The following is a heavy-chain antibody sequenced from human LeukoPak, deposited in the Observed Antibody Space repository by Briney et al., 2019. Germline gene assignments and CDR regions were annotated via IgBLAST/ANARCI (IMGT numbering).Heavy chain of an antibody. J-gene: IGHJ3*02. CDR3: ARSFLNPDAFDI. Sequence: SETLSLTCTVSGPSISSYFWSWIRQPPGKGLEWMGHISYTGSTNYNPSLTSRVTISVDTSRKHFSLKLSSVTAADTAVYYCARSFLNPDAFDIWGQGTMVTVS. CDR2: ISYTGST. D-gene: IGHD1-14*01. V-gene: IGHV4-59*08. CDR1: GPSISSYF.